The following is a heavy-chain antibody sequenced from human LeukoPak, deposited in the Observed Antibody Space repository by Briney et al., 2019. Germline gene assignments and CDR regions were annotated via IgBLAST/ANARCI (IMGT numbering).Heavy chain of an antibody. D-gene: IGHD2-21*01. Sequence: GGSLRLSCAASGFTFSSYAMHWVRQAPGKGLEWVAVISYDGSNKYYADSVKGRFTISRDNSKNTLYLQMNSLRAEDTAVYYCARDGRRSLPYWGQGTLVTVSS. CDR2: ISYDGSNK. J-gene: IGHJ4*02. CDR1: GFTFSSYA. CDR3: ARDGRRSLPY. V-gene: IGHV3-30-3*01.